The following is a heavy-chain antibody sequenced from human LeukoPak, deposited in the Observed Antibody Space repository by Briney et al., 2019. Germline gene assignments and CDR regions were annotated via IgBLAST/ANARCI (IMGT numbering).Heavy chain of an antibody. CDR3: ARWHHPSGFDY. V-gene: IGHV3-30*04. CDR2: ISYDGSNK. Sequence: GGSLRLSCAASGFTFSSYAMHWVRQAPGKGLEWVAVISYDGSNKYYADSVKGRFTISRDNSKNSLYLQMNSLRAEDTAVYFCARWHHPSGFDYWRQGTLVTVSS. J-gene: IGHJ4*02. CDR1: GFTFSSYA. D-gene: IGHD2-15*01.